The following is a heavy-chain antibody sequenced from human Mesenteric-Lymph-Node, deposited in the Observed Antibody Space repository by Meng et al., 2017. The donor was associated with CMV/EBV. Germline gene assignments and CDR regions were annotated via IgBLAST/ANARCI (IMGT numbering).Heavy chain of an antibody. D-gene: IGHD3-22*01. CDR3: ARRGNYDSDYSEY. J-gene: IGHJ4*02. CDR1: GDSISNSTYY. V-gene: IGHV4-39*01. Sequence: QFKLQQAGPGRVKPSATLSLSCIVSGDSISNSTYYWTWIRQPPGKGLEWIGSVHHSGTTYYNPSLKGRLTISVDTSANLFSLRLTTVTAADTATYYCARRGNYDSDYSEYWGQGTLVTVSS. CDR2: VHHSGTT.